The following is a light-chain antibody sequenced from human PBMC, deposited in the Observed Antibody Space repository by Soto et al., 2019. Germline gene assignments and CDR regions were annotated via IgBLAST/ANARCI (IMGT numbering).Light chain of an antibody. CDR3: QQSYSTLSWT. V-gene: IGKV1-39*01. Sequence: DIQMTQSTSSLSASVGDRVTITCRASQRISSYLNWYQEKPGKAPKLLIYAASSLQSGVPSRFSGSGSGTDFTLTISSLQPEDFATYYCQQSYSTLSWTFGQGTKVDIK. J-gene: IGKJ1*01. CDR1: QRISSY. CDR2: AAS.